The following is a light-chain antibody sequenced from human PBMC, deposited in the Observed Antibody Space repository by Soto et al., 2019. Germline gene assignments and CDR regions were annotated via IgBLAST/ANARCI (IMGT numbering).Light chain of an antibody. CDR2: KAA. CDR1: QSITNW. V-gene: IGKV1-5*03. Sequence: DIEMTQSPSTLSASVGDRVTITCRASQSITNWLAWYQQKPGKAPTLLIYKAASGESGVPSRFSGSGSGTEYILSMGPQQPEDYSCHHYDQYTCTFGQGTKVDIK. J-gene: IGKJ2*01. CDR3: DQYTCT.